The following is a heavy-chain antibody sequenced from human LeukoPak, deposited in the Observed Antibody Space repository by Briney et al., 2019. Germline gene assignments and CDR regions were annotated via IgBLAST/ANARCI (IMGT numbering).Heavy chain of an antibody. CDR1: DGSINSYY. V-gene: IGHV4-59*01. CDR2: VYYNGNT. Sequence: SETLSLTCTVSDGSINSYYRSWIRQPPGKGLEWIGYVYYNGNTNYNPSLKSRVSMSVATSKNQFSLKLTSVTATDTAVYYCARDRGDGYKDYWGQGTVVTVSS. J-gene: IGHJ4*02. CDR3: ARDRGDGYKDY. D-gene: IGHD5-24*01.